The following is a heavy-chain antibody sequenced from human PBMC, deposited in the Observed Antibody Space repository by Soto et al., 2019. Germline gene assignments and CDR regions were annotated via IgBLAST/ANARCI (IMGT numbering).Heavy chain of an antibody. Sequence: QVKLVESGGGVVQPGRSLRLSCAASGFTFSNYAMHWVRQAPGKGLEWVAVISYDGSNKYYADSVKGRFTISRDNSKNTLYLQMNSLRAEDTAVYYCVSSRGYGMDVWGQGTTVTVSS. CDR3: VSSRGYGMDV. D-gene: IGHD6-13*01. J-gene: IGHJ6*02. V-gene: IGHV3-30-3*01. CDR1: GFTFSNYA. CDR2: ISYDGSNK.